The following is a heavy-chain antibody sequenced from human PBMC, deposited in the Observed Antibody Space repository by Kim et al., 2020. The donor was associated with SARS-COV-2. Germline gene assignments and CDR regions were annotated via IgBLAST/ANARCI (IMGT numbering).Heavy chain of an antibody. CDR2: ISSSSSTI. Sequence: GGSLRLSCAASGFTFSSYSMNWVRQAPGKGLEWVSYISSSSSTIYYADSVKGRFTISRDNAKNSLYLQMNSLRDEDTAVYYCARDIPDPGGPGAFDIWGQGTMVTVSS. CDR1: GFTFSSYS. D-gene: IGHD2-2*02. CDR3: ARDIPDPGGPGAFDI. V-gene: IGHV3-48*02. J-gene: IGHJ3*02.